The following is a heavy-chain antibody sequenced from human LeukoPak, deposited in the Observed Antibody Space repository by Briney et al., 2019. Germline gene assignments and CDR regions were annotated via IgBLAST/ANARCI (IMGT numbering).Heavy chain of an antibody. Sequence: SETLSLTCTVSGYSISSGYFWGWIRPPPGKGLECIGTIYHSGSTYYNPSLKSRVTISVDTSKNQFSLKLSSVTAADTAVYYCARWNKWLMAFDIWGQGTMVTVSS. V-gene: IGHV4-38-2*02. CDR3: ARWNKWLMAFDI. CDR1: GYSISSGYF. CDR2: IYHSGST. J-gene: IGHJ3*02. D-gene: IGHD1/OR15-1a*01.